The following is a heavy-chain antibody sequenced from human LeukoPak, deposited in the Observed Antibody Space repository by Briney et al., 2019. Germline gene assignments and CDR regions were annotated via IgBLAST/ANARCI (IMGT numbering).Heavy chain of an antibody. CDR3: AKASRGPGETY. V-gene: IGHV3-7*01. J-gene: IGHJ4*02. CDR2: IKQDGSEK. CDR1: GFTFSSYW. D-gene: IGHD3-10*01. Sequence: GGSLRLSCAASGFTFSSYWMSWVRQAPGKGLEWVANIKQDGSEKQYVDSAKGRFTISRDNVKNSLYLQMNSLRVEDTAVYYCAKASRGPGETYWGQGTLVTVSS.